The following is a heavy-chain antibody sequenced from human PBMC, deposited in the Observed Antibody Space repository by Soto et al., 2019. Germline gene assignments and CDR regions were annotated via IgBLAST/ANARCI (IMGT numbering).Heavy chain of an antibody. CDR3: ARWEWIQLWEYYFDY. Sequence: MRLSCAASGFTFSSYAMHGVRQAPGKGLEWVAVISYDGSNKYYADSVKGRFTISRDNSKNTLYLQMNSLRAEDTAVYYCARWEWIQLWEYYFDYWGQGTLVTVSS. D-gene: IGHD5-18*01. V-gene: IGHV3-30-3*01. CDR2: ISYDGSNK. J-gene: IGHJ4*02. CDR1: GFTFSSYA.